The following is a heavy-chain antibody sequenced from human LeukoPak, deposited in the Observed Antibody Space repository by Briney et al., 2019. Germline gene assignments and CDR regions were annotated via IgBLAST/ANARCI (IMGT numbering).Heavy chain of an antibody. Sequence: GGSLRLSCAASGFTFSSYSVIWARQAPGKGLEWVSYVSSSGTTTYYADSVKGRFTISRDNAKNTLYLQMNSLRVEDTALYYCARGIASSRSVAIDLWGQGTLVAVSS. CDR1: GFTFSSYS. V-gene: IGHV3-48*04. D-gene: IGHD6-13*01. CDR3: ARGIASSRSVAIDL. J-gene: IGHJ4*02. CDR2: VSSSGTTT.